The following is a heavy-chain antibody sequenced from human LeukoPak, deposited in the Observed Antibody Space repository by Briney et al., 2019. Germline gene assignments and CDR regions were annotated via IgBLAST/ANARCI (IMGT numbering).Heavy chain of an antibody. D-gene: IGHD6-13*01. V-gene: IGHV1-69*05. CDR3: ARDQQQLMFDP. CDR2: IIPIFGTA. J-gene: IGHJ5*02. CDR1: GGTFSSYA. Sequence: ASVKVSCKASGGTFSSYAISWVQQAPGQGLEWMGRIIPIFGTANYAQKFQGRVTITTDESTSTAYMELSSLRSEDTAVYYCARDQQQLMFDPWGQGTLVTVSS.